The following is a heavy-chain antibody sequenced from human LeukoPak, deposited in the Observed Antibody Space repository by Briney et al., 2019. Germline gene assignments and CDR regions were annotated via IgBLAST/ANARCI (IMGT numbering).Heavy chain of an antibody. J-gene: IGHJ4*02. CDR1: GYTFSSYY. Sequence: ASVKVSCKASGYTFSSYYMHWVRQAPGQGLEWLGWINPNTGGTLSAQNFQGRVTLTWDTSISTAYMELSRLRSDDTAVYYCAREDGSGNLISWGQGTLVTVSS. CDR2: INPNTGGT. CDR3: AREDGSGNLIS. D-gene: IGHD3-10*01. V-gene: IGHV1-2*02.